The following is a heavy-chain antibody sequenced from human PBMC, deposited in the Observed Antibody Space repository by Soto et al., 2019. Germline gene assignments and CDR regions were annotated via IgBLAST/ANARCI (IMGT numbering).Heavy chain of an antibody. D-gene: IGHD4-17*01. CDR3: ARTITVTTALGYYFDY. J-gene: IGHJ4*02. Sequence: SETLSLTCTVSGGSISSYYWSWIRQPPGKGLEWIGYIYYSGSTNYNPSLKSRVTISVDTSKNQFSLKLSSVTAADTAVYYCARTITVTTALGYYFDYWGQGTLVTVSS. CDR1: GGSISSYY. CDR2: IYYSGST. V-gene: IGHV4-59*01.